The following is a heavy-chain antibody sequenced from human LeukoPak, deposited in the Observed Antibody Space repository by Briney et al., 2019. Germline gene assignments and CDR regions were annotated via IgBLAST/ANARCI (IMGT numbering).Heavy chain of an antibody. J-gene: IGHJ4*02. D-gene: IGHD7-27*01. Sequence: GASMILSSAASGFTFSDYYMSWIRPAPGKGLEWVSYISRDSSNIYYADSVKGRFTISKDNAKNSPYLQMNSLRDDDTAVYYCARESYWGSSGKGFDYWGPGTLVTVSS. CDR1: GFTFSDYY. CDR3: ARESYWGSSGKGFDY. CDR2: ISRDSSNI. V-gene: IGHV3-11*04.